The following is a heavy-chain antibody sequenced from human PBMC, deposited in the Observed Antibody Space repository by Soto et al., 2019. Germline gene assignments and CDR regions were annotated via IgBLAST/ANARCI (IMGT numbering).Heavy chain of an antibody. CDR1: GFTFDSYA. Sequence: PGGSLRLSCAASGFTFDSYAMHWVRQAPGKGLEWVAVISYDGSNKYYADSVKGRFTISRDNSKNTLYLQMDGLRTGDTAMYYCAGYPSQYYDIFNWFDPWGQGTLVTVSS. D-gene: IGHD3-9*01. CDR2: ISYDGSNK. V-gene: IGHV3-30-3*01. CDR3: AGYPSQYYDIFNWFDP. J-gene: IGHJ5*02.